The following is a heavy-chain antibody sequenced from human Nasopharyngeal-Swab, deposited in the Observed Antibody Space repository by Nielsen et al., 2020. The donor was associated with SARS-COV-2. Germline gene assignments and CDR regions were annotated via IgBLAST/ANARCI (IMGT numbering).Heavy chain of an antibody. J-gene: IGHJ4*02. CDR2: LYWDDDN. CDR3: AHISSYCTNGVCYGGYFDY. V-gene: IGHV2-5*02. Sequence: WIRQPPGKALEWLALLYWDDDNRYNPSLKNRITVTRDTSKNQVVLTMTNMDPVDTATYYCAHISSYCTNGVCYGGYFDYWGQGTLVTVSS. D-gene: IGHD2-8*01.